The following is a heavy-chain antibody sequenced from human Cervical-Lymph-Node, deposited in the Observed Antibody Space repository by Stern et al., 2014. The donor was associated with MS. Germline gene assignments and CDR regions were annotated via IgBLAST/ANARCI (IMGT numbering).Heavy chain of an antibody. Sequence: QVQLVQSGAEVTKPGSSVKVSCKASGGTFSKFPSSWVRQAPGQGLEWMGGIFPVFGTPTYAQEFRGRVTIPADVSTSTVYMELSSLSSDDTAVYYCALSSETSDRWYSLGYDLWGQGTLVTVSS. V-gene: IGHV1-69*01. J-gene: IGHJ5*02. CDR3: ALSSETSDRWYSLGYDL. CDR2: IFPVFGTP. CDR1: GGTFSKFP. D-gene: IGHD6-13*01.